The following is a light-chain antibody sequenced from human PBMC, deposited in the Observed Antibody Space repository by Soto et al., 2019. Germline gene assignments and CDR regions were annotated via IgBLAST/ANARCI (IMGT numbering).Light chain of an antibody. J-gene: IGKJ2*01. CDR3: QQYHSYPYT. CDR1: QSISSW. V-gene: IGKV1-5*03. CDR2: KAS. Sequence: DIQMTQSPSTLSASVGARVTITCRASQSISSWLAWYQQKPGKAPKVLISKASTLQSGVPSRFSGSRSATEFTLTVSSLQPDDFATYYCQQYHSYPYTFGQGTKLEIE.